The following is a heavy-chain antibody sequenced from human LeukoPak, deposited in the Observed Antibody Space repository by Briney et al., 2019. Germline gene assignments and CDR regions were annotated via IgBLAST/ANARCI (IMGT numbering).Heavy chain of an antibody. J-gene: IGHJ4*02. CDR3: AKDLGYGGNPAGGDYFDY. CDR2: ISGSGGST. D-gene: IGHD4-23*01. CDR1: GFTFSSYA. Sequence: GGSLRLSCAASGFTFSSYAMSWVRQAPGKGLEWVSAISGSGGSTYYADSVKGRFTISRDNSKNTLYLQMNSLRAEDTAVYYCAKDLGYGGNPAGGDYFDYWGQGTLVTVPS. V-gene: IGHV3-23*01.